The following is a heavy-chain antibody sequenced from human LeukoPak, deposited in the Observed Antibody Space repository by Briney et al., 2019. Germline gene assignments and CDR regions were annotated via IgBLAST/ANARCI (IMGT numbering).Heavy chain of an antibody. D-gene: IGHD2-21*02. Sequence: ASVKVSCKASGGTFSSYAISWVRQAPGQGLEWMGGIIPIFGTANYAQKFQGRVTITADESTSTAYMELSSLRSEDTAAYYCARGVINGGGDCYFDYWGQGTLVTVSS. CDR2: IIPIFGTA. CDR3: ARGVINGGGDCYFDY. CDR1: GGTFSSYA. V-gene: IGHV1-69*13. J-gene: IGHJ4*02.